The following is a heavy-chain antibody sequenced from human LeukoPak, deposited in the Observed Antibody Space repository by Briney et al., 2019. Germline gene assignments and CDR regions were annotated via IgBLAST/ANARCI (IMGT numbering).Heavy chain of an antibody. V-gene: IGHV3-23*01. Sequence: GGSLRLSCAASGFTFSSYAMSWFRQAPGKGLEWVSAISGSGGSTYYADSVKGRFTISRDNSKNTLYLQMNSLRAEDTAVYYCAKDLDIVATITFNNYFDYWGQGTLVTVSS. CDR2: ISGSGGST. D-gene: IGHD5-12*01. J-gene: IGHJ4*02. CDR1: GFTFSSYA. CDR3: AKDLDIVATITFNNYFDY.